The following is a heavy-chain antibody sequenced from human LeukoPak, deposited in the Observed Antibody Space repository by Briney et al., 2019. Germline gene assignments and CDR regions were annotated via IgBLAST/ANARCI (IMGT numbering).Heavy chain of an antibody. V-gene: IGHV3-21*01. Sequence: PGGSLRLACAASGFTFSSHTIDWVRQAPVKGLEWVSSIRSSSSYIYYADSVKGRFTISRDNAKNSLYLQMNSLRAEDTAVYYCATSPGLGYSSSLTGVDYWGQGTLVTVSS. CDR2: IRSSSSYI. D-gene: IGHD6-6*01. CDR1: GFTFSSHT. CDR3: ATSPGLGYSSSLTGVDY. J-gene: IGHJ4*02.